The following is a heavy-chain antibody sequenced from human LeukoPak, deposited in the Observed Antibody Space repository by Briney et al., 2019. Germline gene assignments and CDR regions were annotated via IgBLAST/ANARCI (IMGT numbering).Heavy chain of an antibody. CDR3: AREYSTGFDP. CDR2: IKQDGSEK. CDR1: GFTFSSYW. V-gene: IGHV3-7*01. D-gene: IGHD2-15*01. J-gene: IGHJ5*02. Sequence: GGSLRLSCAASGFTFSSYWMSCVRRAPGKGLEWVANIKQDGSEKDYMDSVRGRFTISRDNAKNTLYLQMNSLRAEDTAVYYCAREYSTGFDPWGQGTLVTVSS.